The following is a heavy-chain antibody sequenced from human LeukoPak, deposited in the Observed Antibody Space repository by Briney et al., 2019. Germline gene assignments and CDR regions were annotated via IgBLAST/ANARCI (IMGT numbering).Heavy chain of an antibody. J-gene: IGHJ3*02. V-gene: IGHV4-34*01. D-gene: IGHD3-22*01. CDR2: INHSGST. CDR3: ARHYYDSSGYYPSAFDI. CDR1: GGSFSGYY. Sequence: SETLSLTCAVYGGSFSGYYWSWIRQPPGKGLEWIGEINHSGSTNYNPSLKSRVTISVDTSRNQFSLKLSSVTAADTAVYYCARHYYDSSGYYPSAFDIWGQGTMVTVSS.